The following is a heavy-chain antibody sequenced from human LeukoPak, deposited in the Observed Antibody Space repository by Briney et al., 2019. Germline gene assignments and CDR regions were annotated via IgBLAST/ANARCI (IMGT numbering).Heavy chain of an antibody. D-gene: IGHD2-21*02. V-gene: IGHV4-34*01. J-gene: IGHJ4*02. CDR2: INHSGST. CDR3: ARGPPYIVVVTPIGFFHY. Sequence: SETLSLTCAVYGGSFSGYYWSWIRQPPGKGLEWIGEINHSGSTNYNPSLKSRVTISVDTSKNQFSLKLSSVTAADTAVYYCARGPPYIVVVTPIGFFHYWGQGTPVTVSS. CDR1: GGSFSGYY.